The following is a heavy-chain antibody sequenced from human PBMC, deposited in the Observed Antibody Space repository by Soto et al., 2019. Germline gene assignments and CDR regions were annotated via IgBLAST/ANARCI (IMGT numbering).Heavy chain of an antibody. CDR3: ASLTYSSSSWDY. J-gene: IGHJ4*02. CDR2: IYYRGST. D-gene: IGHD6-6*01. CDR1: GGSISSSGYY. Sequence: SETLSLTCTVSGGSISSSGYYWGWIRQPPGKGLEWIGNIYYRGSTSYNPSLKSRVTISVDTSKNQFSLKLSSVTAADTAVYYCASLTYSSSSWDYWGKGTLVTVSS. V-gene: IGHV4-39*01.